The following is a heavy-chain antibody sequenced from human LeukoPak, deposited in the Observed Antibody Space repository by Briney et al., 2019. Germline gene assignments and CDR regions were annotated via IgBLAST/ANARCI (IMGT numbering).Heavy chain of an antibody. CDR1: GGSIRSYY. Sequence: SETLSLTCTVSGGSIRSYYWSWIRQPPGKGLEWIGYIYYSGSTNYNPSLKSRVTISVDTSKNQFSLKLSSVTAADTAVYYCAGAAESRQAFDIWGQGTMVTVSS. D-gene: IGHD3-10*01. CDR2: IYYSGST. CDR3: AGAAESRQAFDI. J-gene: IGHJ3*02. V-gene: IGHV4-59*01.